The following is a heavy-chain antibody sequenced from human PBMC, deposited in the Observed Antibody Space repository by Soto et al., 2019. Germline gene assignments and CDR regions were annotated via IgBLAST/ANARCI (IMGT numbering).Heavy chain of an antibody. CDR1: GGTFSSYA. CDR3: ARAGYCSSTSCYEGWFDH. D-gene: IGHD2-2*01. CDR2: IIPIFGTA. V-gene: IGHV1-69*01. J-gene: IGHJ5*02. Sequence: QVQLVQSGAEVKKPGSSVKVSCKASGGTFSSYAISWVRQAPGQGLEWMGGIIPIFGTANYAQKFQGRVKITVDEPTSTACMELSSLRSEDEAVYYCARAGYCSSTSCYEGWFDHWGQGTLVTVSS.